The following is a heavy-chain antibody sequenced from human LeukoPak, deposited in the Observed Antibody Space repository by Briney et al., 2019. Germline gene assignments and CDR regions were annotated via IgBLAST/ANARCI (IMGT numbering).Heavy chain of an antibody. Sequence: ASVKVSCKVSGYTLTELSMHWVRQAPGKGLEWMGGFDPEDGETIYAQKFQGRVTMTEDTSTDTAYMELSSLRSEDTAVYYCATDLVGAAAGIIPRVYWGQGTLVTVSS. D-gene: IGHD6-13*01. CDR2: FDPEDGET. J-gene: IGHJ4*02. CDR1: GYTLTELS. V-gene: IGHV1-24*01. CDR3: ATDLVGAAAGIIPRVY.